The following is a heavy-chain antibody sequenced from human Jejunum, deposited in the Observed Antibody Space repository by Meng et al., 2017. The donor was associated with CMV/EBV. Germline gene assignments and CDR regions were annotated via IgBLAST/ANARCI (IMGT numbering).Heavy chain of an antibody. V-gene: IGHV7-4-1*02. CDR3: VRDVYLGGATLFDY. CDR1: VYAFASYA. Sequence: QVQLVQSGDEVKKPGASVKVSCRASVYAFASYAMNWVRQAPGQGLEWMGWINSNTGNPTYAQGFTGRFVFSLDTSVSTAYLQISSLKAEDTAVYYCVRDVYLGGATLFDYWGQGTLVTVSS. J-gene: IGHJ4*02. CDR2: INSNTGNP. D-gene: IGHD1-26*01.